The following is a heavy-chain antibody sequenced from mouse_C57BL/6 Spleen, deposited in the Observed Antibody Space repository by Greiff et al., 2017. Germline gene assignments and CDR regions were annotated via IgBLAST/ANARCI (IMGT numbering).Heavy chain of an antibody. CDR3: ARDLYYDGSIYRYFDV. CDR1: GFSLTSYG. J-gene: IGHJ1*03. CDR2: LWSGGST. Sequence: VQLQESGPGLVQPSQSLSITCTVSGFSLTSYGVHWVRQSPGKGLEWLGVLWSGGSTDYNAAFISRLSISKDNAKSQVFFKMNSLQADDTAIYYCARDLYYDGSIYRYFDVWGTGTTVTVSS. D-gene: IGHD1-1*01. V-gene: IGHV2-2*01.